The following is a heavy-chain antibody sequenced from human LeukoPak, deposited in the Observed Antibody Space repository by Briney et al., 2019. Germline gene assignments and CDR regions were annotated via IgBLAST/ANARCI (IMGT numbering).Heavy chain of an antibody. V-gene: IGHV1-69*05. CDR2: IIPIFGTA. CDR3: ASGPYISSWYNWFDP. CDR1: GGTFSSYA. Sequence: GASVKVSCKASGGTFSSYAISWVRQAPGQGLEWMGGIIPIFGTANYAQKFQGRVTITTDESTSTAYMELSSLRSEDTAVYYCASGPYISSWYNWFDPWGQGTLVTVSS. D-gene: IGHD6-13*01. J-gene: IGHJ5*02.